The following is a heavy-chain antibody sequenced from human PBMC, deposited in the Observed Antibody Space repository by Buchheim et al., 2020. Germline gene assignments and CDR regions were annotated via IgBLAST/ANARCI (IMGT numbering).Heavy chain of an antibody. V-gene: IGHV3-7*01. CDR3: ARGSGVRRSYSNLRPSSYFDY. CDR1: GFTFSNYW. D-gene: IGHD6-6*01. Sequence: EVQLVESGGGLVQPGGSLRLSCSASGFTFSNYWMSWVRQAPGEGLEWVANIRQDGSEKYHVDSVKGRFIISRDNDFNSLYLQMKSLRAEDTAVYYCARGSGVRRSYSNLRPSSYFDYWGQGSL. CDR2: IRQDGSEK. J-gene: IGHJ4*02.